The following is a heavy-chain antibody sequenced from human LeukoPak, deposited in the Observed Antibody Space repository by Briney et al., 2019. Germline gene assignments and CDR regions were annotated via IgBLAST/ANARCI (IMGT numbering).Heavy chain of an antibody. CDR2: INPNSGGT. D-gene: IGHD6-13*01. Sequence: ASVKVSCKASGYTFTGYYMHWVRQAPGRGLEWMGWINPNSGGTNYAQKFQGRVTMTRDTSISTAYMELSRLRSDDTAVYYCARDLGGAAAGTDTNQCYYYGMDVWGQGTTVTVSS. V-gene: IGHV1-2*02. CDR3: ARDLGGAAAGTDTNQCYYYGMDV. J-gene: IGHJ6*02. CDR1: GYTFTGYY.